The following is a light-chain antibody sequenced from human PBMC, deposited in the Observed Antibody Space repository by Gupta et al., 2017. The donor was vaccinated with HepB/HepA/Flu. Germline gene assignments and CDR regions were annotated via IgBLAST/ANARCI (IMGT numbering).Light chain of an antibody. CDR2: GAS. V-gene: IGKV3-7*01. CDR3: QQDDNLEAIT. Sequence: PGERVTLSCRASQSVSSSYLTWYQQKPGQAPRLLIYGASTRATSIPARFSGSGCGKDLTLTISXRQQEDFAVYYYQQDDNLEAITFGXGTKVEIK. J-gene: IGKJ4*01. CDR1: QSVSSSY.